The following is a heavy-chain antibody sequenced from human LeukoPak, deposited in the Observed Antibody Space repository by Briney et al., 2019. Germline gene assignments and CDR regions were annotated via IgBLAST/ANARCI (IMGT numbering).Heavy chain of an antibody. CDR1: GGSFSGYY. CDR2: INHSGST. V-gene: IGHV4-34*01. D-gene: IGHD3-22*01. J-gene: IGHJ4*02. CDR3: ARRASSAYNATFDY. Sequence: PSETLSLTCAGYGGSFSGYYWSWIRQPPGKGLEWIGEINHSGSTNYNPSLKSRVTISVDTSKNQFSLKLSSVTAADTAVYYCARRASSAYNATFDYWGQGTLVTVSS.